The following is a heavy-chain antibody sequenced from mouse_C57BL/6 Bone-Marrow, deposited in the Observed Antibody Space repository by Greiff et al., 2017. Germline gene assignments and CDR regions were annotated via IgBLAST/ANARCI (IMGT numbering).Heavy chain of an antibody. CDR2: IDPSDSYT. Sequence: QVQLQQPGAELVMPGASVKLSCKASGYTFTSYWMPWVKQRPGQGLEWIGEIDPSDSYTNYNPNFKGKSTLTVDKSSRTSYMQLSSLTSEDSAVYYCARSYSNYLFAYWGQGTLVTVSA. CDR3: ARSYSNYLFAY. D-gene: IGHD2-5*01. J-gene: IGHJ3*01. V-gene: IGHV1-69*01. CDR1: GYTFTSYW.